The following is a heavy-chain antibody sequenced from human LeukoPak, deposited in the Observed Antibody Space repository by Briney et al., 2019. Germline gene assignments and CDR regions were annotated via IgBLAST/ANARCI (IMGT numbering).Heavy chain of an antibody. CDR1: GYAFTSYY. CDR2: INPSGGST. CDR3: ARDYGARAFDI. J-gene: IGHJ3*02. V-gene: IGHV1-46*01. D-gene: IGHD4-17*01. Sequence: ASVNVSCQASGYAFTSYYMHWVPQAPGQGLEWMGIINPSGGSTSYAQKFQGRVTMTRDTSTSTVYMELSSLRSEDTAVYYCARDYGARAFDIWGQGTMVTVSS.